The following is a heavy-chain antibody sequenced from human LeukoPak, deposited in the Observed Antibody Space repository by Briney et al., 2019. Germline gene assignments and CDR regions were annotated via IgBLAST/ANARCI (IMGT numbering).Heavy chain of an antibody. D-gene: IGHD2-2*01. J-gene: IGHJ6*02. CDR3: ARERLVVVGDAYYYYGMDV. V-gene: IGHV3-21*01. CDR2: ISPSSSYI. Sequence: PGGSLRLSCSASGFTFSNSKMNWVRQAPGKGLEWVSSISPSSSYIYYADSMKRRFTVSRDSAKNSLFLQMNSLRAEDTAVYYCARERLVVVGDAYYYYGMDVWGQGTTVTVSS. CDR1: GFTFSNSK.